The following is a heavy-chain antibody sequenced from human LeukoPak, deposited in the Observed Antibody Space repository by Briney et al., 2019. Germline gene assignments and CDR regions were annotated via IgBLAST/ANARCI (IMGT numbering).Heavy chain of an antibody. Sequence: SVKVSCKASGGTFSSYAISWVRQAPGQGLEWMGRIIPILGIANYAQKFQGKVTITADKSTSTAYMELSSLRSEDTAVYYCARGRIAAAGKQFDYWGQGTLVTVSS. CDR1: GGTFSSYA. J-gene: IGHJ4*02. CDR3: ARGRIAAAGKQFDY. CDR2: IIPILGIA. V-gene: IGHV1-69*04. D-gene: IGHD6-13*01.